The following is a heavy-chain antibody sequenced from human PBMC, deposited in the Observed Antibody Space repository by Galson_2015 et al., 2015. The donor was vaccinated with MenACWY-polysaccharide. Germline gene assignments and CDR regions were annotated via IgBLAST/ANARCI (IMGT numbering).Heavy chain of an antibody. J-gene: IGHJ6*02. D-gene: IGHD3-10*01. CDR3: ASGFGGPTGGYYYYYGMDV. Sequence: SVKVPCKASGGTFSSYAISWVRQAPGQGLEWMGGITPIFGKENYAQKFQGRVTITADESTSTAYMDLSSLRSEDTAVYYCASGFGGPTGGYYYYYGMDVWGQGTTVTVSS. CDR1: GGTFSSYA. CDR2: ITPIFGKE. V-gene: IGHV1-69*13.